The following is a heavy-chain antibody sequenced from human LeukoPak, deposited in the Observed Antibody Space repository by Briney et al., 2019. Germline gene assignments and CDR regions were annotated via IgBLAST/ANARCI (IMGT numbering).Heavy chain of an antibody. CDR2: INPSGGST. V-gene: IGHV1-46*01. J-gene: IGHJ4*02. CDR3: ASLKGYCSGGSCYPTAFDY. Sequence: ASVKVSXKASGYTFTSYYMHWVRQAPGQGLEWMGIINPSGGSTSYAQKFQGRVTITTDESTSTAYMELSSLRSEDTAVYYCASLKGYCSGGSCYPTAFDYWGQGTLVTVSS. D-gene: IGHD2-15*01. CDR1: GYTFTSYY.